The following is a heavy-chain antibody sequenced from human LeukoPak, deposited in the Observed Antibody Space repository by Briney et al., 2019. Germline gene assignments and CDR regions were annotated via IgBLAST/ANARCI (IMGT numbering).Heavy chain of an antibody. CDR3: ARGRGTSGSNRDFYYYYMDV. V-gene: IGHV1-3*01. J-gene: IGHJ6*03. Sequence: ASVKVSCKASGYIFTDYAIHWLRQDPGQRPEWMGWMNGGNGNAKYSQKFQGRITLIRDTSAATAYMELSSLRHDDLAVYYCARGRGTSGSNRDFYYYYMDVWGKGTTVTVSS. CDR1: GYIFTDYA. D-gene: IGHD2-15*01. CDR2: MNGGNGNA.